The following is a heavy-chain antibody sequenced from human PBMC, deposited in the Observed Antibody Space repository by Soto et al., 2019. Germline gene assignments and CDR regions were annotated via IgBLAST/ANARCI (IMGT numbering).Heavy chain of an antibody. CDR2: ISYDGSNK. CDR1: GFTFSSYG. CDR3: AKPFFQWAEMATKIGGPSLDY. D-gene: IGHD3-16*01. V-gene: IGHV3-30*18. Sequence: GGSLRLSCAASGFTFSSYGMHWVRQAPGKGLEWVAVISYDGSNKYYADSVKGRFTISRDNSKNTLYLQMNSLRAEDTAVYYCAKPFFQWAEMATKIGGPSLDYWGQGTLVTVSS. J-gene: IGHJ4*02.